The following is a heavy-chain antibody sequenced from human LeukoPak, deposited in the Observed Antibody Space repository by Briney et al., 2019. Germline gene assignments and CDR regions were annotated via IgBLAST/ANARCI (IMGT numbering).Heavy chain of an antibody. CDR3: ARHGAITMVLVNWFDP. CDR1: GYSFTSYW. CDR2: IYPGDSDT. Sequence: GESLKISCKGSGYSFTSYWIGWVRQMPGKGLEWMGIIYPGDSDTRYSPSFQGQVTISADKSISTAYLQWSSLKASDTAMYYCARHGAITMVLVNWFDPWGQGTLVTVSS. J-gene: IGHJ5*02. D-gene: IGHD3-10*01. V-gene: IGHV5-51*01.